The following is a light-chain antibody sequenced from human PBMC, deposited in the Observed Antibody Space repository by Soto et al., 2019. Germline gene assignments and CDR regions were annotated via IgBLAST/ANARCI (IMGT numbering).Light chain of an antibody. CDR2: DAS. Sequence: DIQMTQSPSSLSASVGDRVTITCQASQNINNYLNWYQQKPGRAPKLLIYDASNLEAGVPSRFSGSGSGTDFTLTISSLEPEDFAVYYCQQHFNGPITFGQGTRLEIK. CDR3: QQHFNGPIT. J-gene: IGKJ5*01. CDR1: QNINNY. V-gene: IGKV1-33*01.